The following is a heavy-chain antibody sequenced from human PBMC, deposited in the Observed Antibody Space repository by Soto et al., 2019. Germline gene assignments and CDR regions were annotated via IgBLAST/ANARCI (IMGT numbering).Heavy chain of an antibody. V-gene: IGHV1-69*01. CDR3: AGSRRDGYNYVSYYYYGMDV. Sequence: QVQLVQSGAEVKKPGSSVKVSCKASGGTFSSYAISWVRQAPGQGLEWMGGIIPIFGTANYAQKFQGRVTITADESTSTAYMERSSLRSEDTAVYYCAGSRRDGYNYVSYYYYGMDVWGQGTTVTVSS. D-gene: IGHD5-12*01. CDR1: GGTFSSYA. J-gene: IGHJ6*02. CDR2: IIPIFGTA.